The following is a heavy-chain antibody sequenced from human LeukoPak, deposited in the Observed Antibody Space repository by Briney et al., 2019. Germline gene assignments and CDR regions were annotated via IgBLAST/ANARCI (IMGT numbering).Heavy chain of an antibody. D-gene: IGHD3-22*01. CDR2: INHSGGT. CDR1: AGSFSAYY. CDR3: ARGPYSYDSSGAFDI. J-gene: IGHJ3*02. V-gene: IGHV4-34*01. Sequence: SETLSLTCAVYAGSFSAYYWTWVRQPPGKGLEWIGEINHSGGTNYNPSLKSRVTISVDTSKNQFFLKLSSVTAADTAVYFCARGPYSYDSSGAFDIWGQGTMVTVSS.